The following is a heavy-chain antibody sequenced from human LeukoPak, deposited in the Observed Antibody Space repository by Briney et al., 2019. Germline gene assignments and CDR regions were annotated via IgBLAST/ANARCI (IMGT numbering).Heavy chain of an antibody. D-gene: IGHD6-25*01. Sequence: SVKVSCKASGGTFSSYAISWVRQAPGQGLEWMGGIIPIFGTANYAQKFQGRVTITADESTSTAYMELSSLRSEDTAVYYCVTLLSNAAFDYWGQGTLVTVSS. CDR2: IIPIFGTA. V-gene: IGHV1-69*13. J-gene: IGHJ4*02. CDR3: VTLLSNAAFDY. CDR1: GGTFSSYA.